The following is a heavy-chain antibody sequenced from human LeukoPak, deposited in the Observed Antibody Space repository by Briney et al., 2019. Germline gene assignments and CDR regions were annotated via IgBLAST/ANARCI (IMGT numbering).Heavy chain of an antibody. CDR2: ISSSSSYI. Sequence: GSLRLSCEASGLSLSNYPMHWVRQAPGKGLEWVPSISSSSSYIYYADSVKGRFTISRDNAKNSLYLQMNSLRAEDTAVYYCAKTTRGYYDSSGYYPDAFDIWGQGTMVTVSS. CDR1: GLSLSNYP. V-gene: IGHV3-21*01. CDR3: AKTTRGYYDSSGYYPDAFDI. J-gene: IGHJ3*02. D-gene: IGHD3-22*01.